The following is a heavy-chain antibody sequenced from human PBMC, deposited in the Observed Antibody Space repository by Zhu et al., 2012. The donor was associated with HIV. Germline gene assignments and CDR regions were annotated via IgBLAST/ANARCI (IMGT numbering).Heavy chain of an antibody. V-gene: IGHV4-34*02. CDR2: VNHSGNT. D-gene: IGHD6-19*01. CDR3: ARLTSGLTSG. Sequence: QVQLQQWGAGLLKPSETLSLTCAVYGGSLSGYYWSWIRQPPGKGLEWIGEVNHSGNTNYKPVPPESSHHISGQVQNQFSLKLTSVTAADTAVYYCARLTSGLTSGWGQGTLVTVSS. J-gene: IGHJ4*02. CDR1: GGSLSGYY.